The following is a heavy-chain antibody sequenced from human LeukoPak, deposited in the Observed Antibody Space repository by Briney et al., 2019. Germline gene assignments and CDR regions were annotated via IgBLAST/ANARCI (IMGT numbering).Heavy chain of an antibody. CDR1: GFTFSSYV. J-gene: IGHJ4*02. V-gene: IGHV3-30*19. Sequence: GGSLRLSCAASGFTFSSYVVHWVRQAPGKGLEWVAVISYDGSNKYYADSVKGRFTISRDNSKNTLYLQMNSLRAEDTAVYYCARDLVTMVRGVLDYWGQGTLVTVSS. CDR2: ISYDGSNK. D-gene: IGHD3-10*01. CDR3: ARDLVTMVRGVLDY.